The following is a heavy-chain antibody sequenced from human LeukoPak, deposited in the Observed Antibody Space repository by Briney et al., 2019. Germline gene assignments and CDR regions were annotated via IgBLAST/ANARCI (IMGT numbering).Heavy chain of an antibody. D-gene: IGHD5-18*01. Sequence: SVKVSCKTSGYTFTNYDINWVRQAPGQGLEWMGGIIPIFGTANYAQKFQGRVTITADESTSTAYMELSSLRSEDTAVYYCARGSYGFSSAFDIWGQGTMVTVSS. CDR2: IIPIFGTA. CDR3: ARGSYGFSSAFDI. CDR1: GYTFTNYD. J-gene: IGHJ3*02. V-gene: IGHV1-69*13.